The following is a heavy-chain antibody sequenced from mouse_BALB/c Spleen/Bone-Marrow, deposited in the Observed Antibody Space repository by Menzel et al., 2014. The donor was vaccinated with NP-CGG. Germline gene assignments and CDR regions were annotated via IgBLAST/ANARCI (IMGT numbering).Heavy chain of an antibody. J-gene: IGHJ1*01. D-gene: IGHD1-1*01. CDR1: GYTFTRYY. CDR3: TRSNYGYWYFDV. V-gene: IGHV1S81*02. CDR2: INLSNGGT. Sequence: QLKQSGAELVKPGASVKLSCKASGYTFTRYYMYWIKQRPGQGLEWIGEINLSNGGTHFNEKFKSKATLTVDKSSSTAYMQLSSLTSEDSAVYYCTRSNYGYWYFDVWGAGTTVTVSS.